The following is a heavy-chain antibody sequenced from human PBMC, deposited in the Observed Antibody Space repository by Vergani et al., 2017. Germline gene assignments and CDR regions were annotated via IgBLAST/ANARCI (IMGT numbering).Heavy chain of an antibody. J-gene: IGHJ5*02. V-gene: IGHV3-48*01. Sequence: EVQLVESGGGLVQPGGSLRLSCAASGFTFSSYSMNGFRQAQGKGLEWVSYISSSSRTIYYADSVKGRFTITRDNAKNSLYLQMNSLRAEDTDVYYCARAGRHSSPFDPWGQGTLVTVSS. CDR3: ARAGRHSSPFDP. D-gene: IGHD3-10*01. CDR1: GFTFSSYS. CDR2: ISSSSRTI.